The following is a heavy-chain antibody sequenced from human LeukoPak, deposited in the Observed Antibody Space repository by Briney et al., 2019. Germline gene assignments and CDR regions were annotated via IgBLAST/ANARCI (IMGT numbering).Heavy chain of an antibody. V-gene: IGHV4-34*01. Sequence: SETLSLTCAVYGGSFSGYYWSWIRQPPGKRLEWIGEINHSGSTNYNPSLKSRVTISVDTSKNQFSLKLSSVTAADTAVYYCARASMVRGVTINWFDPWGQGTLVTVSS. J-gene: IGHJ5*02. CDR3: ARASMVRGVTINWFDP. D-gene: IGHD3-10*01. CDR1: GGSFSGYY. CDR2: INHSGST.